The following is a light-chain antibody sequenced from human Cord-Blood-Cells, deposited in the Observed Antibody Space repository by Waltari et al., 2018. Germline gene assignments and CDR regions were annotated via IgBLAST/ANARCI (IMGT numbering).Light chain of an antibody. J-gene: IGLJ1*01. CDR1: SSNIGSNT. CDR2: RKN. CDR3: AAWDDSLNGYV. Sequence: QSVLTQPPSASGTPGQRVTISCSGSSSNIGSNTVNWYQQLPGTAPKLLIYRKNRRPSGGPDRFSGSKSGTSASLAISGLQSEDEADYYCAAWDDSLNGYVFGTGTKVTVL. V-gene: IGLV1-44*01.